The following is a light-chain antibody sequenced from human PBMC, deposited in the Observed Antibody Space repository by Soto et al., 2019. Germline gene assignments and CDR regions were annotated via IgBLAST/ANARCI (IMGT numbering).Light chain of an antibody. J-gene: IGKJ4*01. V-gene: IGKV1-5*03. CDR1: QGIGRS. CDR3: LQYYDYGCS. Sequence: DIQMTQSPSTLSASVGDRVSVTCRASQGIGRSLAWYQQQPGKAPNILIYKASSLESGVPSRFSGSASGADFTLTISSLQPDDFATYYCLQYYDYGCSFGGGTKVDIK. CDR2: KAS.